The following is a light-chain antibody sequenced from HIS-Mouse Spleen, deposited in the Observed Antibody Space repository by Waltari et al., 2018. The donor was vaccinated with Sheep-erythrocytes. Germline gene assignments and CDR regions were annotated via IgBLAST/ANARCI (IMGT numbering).Light chain of an antibody. V-gene: IGLV6-57*04. CDR3: QSYDSSNQV. CDR1: SGSIASNY. J-gene: IGLJ3*02. CDR2: EAN. Sequence: NFMLTQPHSVSESPGKTVTISCTRSSGSIASNYVQWYQQRPGSAPTTVISEANQRPAGVPVRSYGSIDSPSNSASLTISGLKTEDEADYYCQSYDSSNQVFGGGTKLTVL.